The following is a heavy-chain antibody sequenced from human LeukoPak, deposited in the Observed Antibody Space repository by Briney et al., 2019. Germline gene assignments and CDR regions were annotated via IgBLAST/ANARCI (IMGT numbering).Heavy chain of an antibody. CDR1: GGSISSSSYY. D-gene: IGHD6-13*01. CDR3: ARALLTYGSSWYKLYNP. J-gene: IGHJ5*02. Sequence: PSETLSLTCTVSGGSISSSSYYWVWIRQPPGKELEWIGSIYYSGSTYYNPSHKSRVTISVDTSKNPFSLKLSSVTAAHTAVYYCARALLTYGSSWYKLYNPLGQGTLVTVSS. V-gene: IGHV4-39*01. CDR2: IYYSGST.